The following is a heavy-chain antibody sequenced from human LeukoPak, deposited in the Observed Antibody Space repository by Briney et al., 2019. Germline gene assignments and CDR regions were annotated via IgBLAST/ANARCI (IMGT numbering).Heavy chain of an antibody. Sequence: SETLSLTCAVSGGSISSSNWWSWVRRPPGKGLEWIGEISHSGSTNYNPSLKSRVTISVDKSKNQFSLKLSSVTAADTAVYYCARAVAGTSGRFSLDYWGQGTLVTVSS. D-gene: IGHD6-19*01. CDR3: ARAVAGTSGRFSLDY. CDR2: ISHSGST. J-gene: IGHJ4*02. CDR1: GGSISSSNW. V-gene: IGHV4-4*02.